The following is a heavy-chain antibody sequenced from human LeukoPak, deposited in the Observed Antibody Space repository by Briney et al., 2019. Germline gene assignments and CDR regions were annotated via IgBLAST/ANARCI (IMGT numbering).Heavy chain of an antibody. CDR3: TRMRGYTYGYWYLDL. D-gene: IGHD5-18*01. Sequence: GASVKVSCKAAGYTFSSYDINWVRQAPRQGLEYMGWMNPSSGNTGYTQKFQGRITMTRDTSIGTAYMELSSLKSEDTALYYCTRMRGYTYGYWYLDLWGRGTLVTVSS. CDR2: MNPSSGNT. V-gene: IGHV1-8*01. J-gene: IGHJ2*01. CDR1: GYTFSSYD.